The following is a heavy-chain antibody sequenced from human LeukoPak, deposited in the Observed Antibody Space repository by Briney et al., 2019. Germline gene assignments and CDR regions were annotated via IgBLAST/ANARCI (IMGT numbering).Heavy chain of an antibody. V-gene: IGHV1-2*02. CDR1: GYTFTGYY. D-gene: IGHD3-10*01. CDR3: AGDYYGSGSYMDWFDP. J-gene: IGHJ5*02. CDR2: INPNSGGT. Sequence: ASVKVSCKASGYTFTGYYMHWVRQAPGQGLEWMGWINPNSGGTNYAQKFQGRVTMTRDTSISTAYMELSRLRSDDTAVYYCAGDYYGSGSYMDWFDPWGQGTLVTVSS.